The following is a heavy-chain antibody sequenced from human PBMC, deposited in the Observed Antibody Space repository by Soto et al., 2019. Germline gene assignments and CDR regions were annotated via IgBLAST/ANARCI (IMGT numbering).Heavy chain of an antibody. J-gene: IGHJ4*02. CDR2: VFYGGT. CDR3: AAYRGHFYFDF. V-gene: IGHV4-59*03. D-gene: IGHD4-4*01. CDR1: CHSMSSSY. Sequence: PSETLSLTCNVSCHSMSSSYWSWLRQSQDKGLVWLGYVFYGGTDYNPSLGGRVTMSVETSKSQFSVTLSSVTAADSAVYYCAAYRGHFYFDFGTPGIPVTVPS.